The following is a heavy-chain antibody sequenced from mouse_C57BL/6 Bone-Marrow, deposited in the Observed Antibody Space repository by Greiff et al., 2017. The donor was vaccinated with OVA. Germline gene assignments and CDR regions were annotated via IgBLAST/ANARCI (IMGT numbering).Heavy chain of an antibody. D-gene: IGHD2-4*01. Sequence: VPLQQPGAELGGPGSSVKLSCKASGYTFPSYWMHWVEQRPIQGLEWIGNIDPSDSETHYNQKFKDKATLTVDKSSSTAYMQLSSLTSEDSAVYYCARSHYDYDGDWFAYWGQGTLVTVSA. CDR2: IDPSDSET. J-gene: IGHJ3*01. CDR3: ARSHYDYDGDWFAY. V-gene: IGHV1-52*01. CDR1: GYTFPSYW.